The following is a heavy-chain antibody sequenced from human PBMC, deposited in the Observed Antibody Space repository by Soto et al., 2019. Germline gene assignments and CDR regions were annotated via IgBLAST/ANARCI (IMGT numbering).Heavy chain of an antibody. Sequence: ASVKVSCKASGYTFTSYGISWVRQARGQRLEWIGGIVVGSGNTNYAQKFQERVTITRDMSTSTAYMELSSLRSEDTAVYYCANLGDIAVAGHYFDYWGQGTLVPVSS. CDR2: IVVGSGNT. J-gene: IGHJ4*02. V-gene: IGHV1-58*02. D-gene: IGHD6-19*01. CDR3: ANLGDIAVAGHYFDY. CDR1: GYTFTSYG.